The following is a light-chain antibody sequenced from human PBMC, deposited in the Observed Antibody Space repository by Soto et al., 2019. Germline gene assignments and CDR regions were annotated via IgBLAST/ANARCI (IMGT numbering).Light chain of an antibody. V-gene: IGKV3-20*01. CDR3: HQYGRSPMFT. CDR2: GAS. CDR1: QSVSSNY. Sequence: EIVLTQSPGTLSLSPGERATLSCRASQSVSSNYLAWYQQKPGQAPRLLIYGASRGAAGIPDRFIGGRSWTAFSTTIIRLVPEDFAVYFCHQYGRSPMFTFGQGTKLEVK. J-gene: IGKJ2*01.